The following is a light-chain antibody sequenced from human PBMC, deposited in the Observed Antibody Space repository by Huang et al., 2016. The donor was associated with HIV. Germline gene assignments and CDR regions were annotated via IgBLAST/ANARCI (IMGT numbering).Light chain of an antibody. CDR3: QQYSKWPPNT. CDR2: GAS. CDR1: QSVNSK. V-gene: IGKV3-15*01. J-gene: IGKJ2*01. Sequence: EIVMTQSPATLSLSPGERATLSCRASQSVNSKLAWYQQKPGQAPRLLIYGASTRATGVPGRFKGSGSGTEFTLTISSLQSEDFAVYYCQQYSKWPPNTFGQRTKLESK.